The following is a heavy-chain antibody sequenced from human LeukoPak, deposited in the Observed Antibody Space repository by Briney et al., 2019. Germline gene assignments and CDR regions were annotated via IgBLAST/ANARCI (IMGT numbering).Heavy chain of an antibody. CDR2: IIPIFGIA. J-gene: IGHJ5*02. CDR1: GGTFSSYA. V-gene: IGHV1-69*04. Sequence: SVKVSCKASGGTFSSYAISWVRQAPGQGLEWMGRIIPIFGIANYAQKFQGRVTITADKSTSTAYMELSSLSSEDTAVYYCARASSAEQLVTAWGQGTLVTVSS. D-gene: IGHD6-6*01. CDR3: ARASSAEQLVTA.